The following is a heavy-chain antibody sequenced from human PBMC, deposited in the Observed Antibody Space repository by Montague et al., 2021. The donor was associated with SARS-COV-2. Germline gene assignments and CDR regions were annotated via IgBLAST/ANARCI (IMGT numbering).Heavy chain of an antibody. V-gene: IGHV4-39*01. CDR2: IYYSGST. D-gene: IGHD2-15*01. J-gene: IGHJ5*02. CDR3: ASAVVVVAATPVGEGWSDP. CDR1: GGSISSSSYY. Sequence: SETLSLTCTVSGGSISSSSYYWGWIRQPPGKGLEWIGSIYYSGSTYYNPSLKSRVTISVDTSKNQFSLKLSSVTAADTAVYYCASAVVVVAATPVGEGWSDPWGQGTLVTVSS.